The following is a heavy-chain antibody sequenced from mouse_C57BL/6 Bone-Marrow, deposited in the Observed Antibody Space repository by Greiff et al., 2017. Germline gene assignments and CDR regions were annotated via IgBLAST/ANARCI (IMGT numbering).Heavy chain of an antibody. CDR3: ARGYGSRSY. D-gene: IGHD1-1*01. J-gene: IGHJ2*01. CDR1: GFNIKNTS. Sequence: VQLQQSVAELVRPGASVKLSCTASGFNIKNTSMHWVKQRPEQGLEWIGRIDPANGNTKYAPKFQGKATITAYTSSNTAYLQLSILTSEDTAIYYCARGYGSRSYWGQGTTLTVSS. CDR2: IDPANGNT. V-gene: IGHV14-3*01.